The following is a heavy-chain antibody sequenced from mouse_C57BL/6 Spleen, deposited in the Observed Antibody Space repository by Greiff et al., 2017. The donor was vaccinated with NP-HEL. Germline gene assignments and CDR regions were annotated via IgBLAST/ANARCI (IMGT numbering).Heavy chain of an antibody. CDR1: GYTFTSYW. J-gene: IGHJ2*01. V-gene: IGHV1-64*01. Sequence: VQLQQPGAELVKPGASVKLSCKASGYTFTSYWMHWVKQRPGQGLEWIGMIHPNSGSTNYNEKFKSKATLTVDKSSSTAYMQLSSLTSEDSAVYYCARDGYYVDFDDWGQGTTLTVSS. CDR3: ARDGYYVDFDD. D-gene: IGHD2-3*01. CDR2: IHPNSGST.